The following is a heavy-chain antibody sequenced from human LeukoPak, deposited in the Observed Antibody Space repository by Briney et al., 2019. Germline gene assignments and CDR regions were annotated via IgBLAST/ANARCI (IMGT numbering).Heavy chain of an antibody. V-gene: IGHV4-31*03. Sequence: PSETLSLTCTVSGGSISSGGYYWSWIRQHPGKGLEWIGYIYYSGSTYYNPSLKSRVTISVDTSKNQFSLKLSSVTAADTAVYYCARGALRYFDWWYFDYWGQGTLVTVSS. CDR1: GGSISSGGYY. CDR2: IYYSGST. J-gene: IGHJ4*02. D-gene: IGHD3-9*01. CDR3: ARGALRYFDWWYFDY.